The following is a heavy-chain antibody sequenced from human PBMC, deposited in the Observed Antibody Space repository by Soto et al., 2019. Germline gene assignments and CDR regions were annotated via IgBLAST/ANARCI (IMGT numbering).Heavy chain of an antibody. CDR3: ATYYDTRGFDY. V-gene: IGHV4-30-4*01. CDR2: IFYTGST. D-gene: IGHD3-22*01. J-gene: IGHJ4*02. CDR1: GGSVSSGAYS. Sequence: QVQLQESGPGLVKPSQTLSLTCTVSGGSVSSGAYSWSWIRQPPGKGLEWIGYIFYTGSTYYNPSLKSRVTISEDTSKNQFSLRLTSVTATDTAVYYCATYYDTRGFDYWGQGTLVTVSS.